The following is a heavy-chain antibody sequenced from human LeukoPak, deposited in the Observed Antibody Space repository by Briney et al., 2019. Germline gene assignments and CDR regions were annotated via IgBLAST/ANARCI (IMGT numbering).Heavy chain of an antibody. CDR2: IYYSGST. CDR1: GGSISSYY. CDR3: ARAGVGYYGSGSYDY. D-gene: IGHD3-10*01. J-gene: IGHJ4*02. V-gene: IGHV4-59*01. Sequence: PSETLSLTCTVSGGSISSYYWSWIRQPPGKGLEWIGYIYYSGSTNYNPSLKSRVTISVDTSKNQFSLKLSSVTAADTAVYYCARAGVGYYGSGSYDYWGQGTLVTVSS.